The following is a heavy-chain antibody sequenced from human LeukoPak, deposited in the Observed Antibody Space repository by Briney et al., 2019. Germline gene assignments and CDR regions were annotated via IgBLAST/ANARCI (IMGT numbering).Heavy chain of an antibody. CDR3: AKGYYYDDSGSQLAVFDY. CDR1: GFTFSSFA. D-gene: IGHD3-22*01. Sequence: GGSLRLSCAASGFTFSSFAMSWVRQAPGKGLEWVSTLSGSGGSTYYADSVKGRFTISRDNSENTLYMQMNSLRAEDTAVFYCAKGYYYDDSGSQLAVFDYWGQGTLVTVSS. CDR2: LSGSGGST. J-gene: IGHJ4*02. V-gene: IGHV3-23*01.